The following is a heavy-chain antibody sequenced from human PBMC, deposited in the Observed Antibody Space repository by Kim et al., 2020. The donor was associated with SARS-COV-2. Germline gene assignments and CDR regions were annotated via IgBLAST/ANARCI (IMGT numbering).Heavy chain of an antibody. CDR1: GGSFSGYY. CDR3: NHYYYGMDV. CDR2: INHSGST. Sequence: SETLSLTCAVYGGSFSGYYWSWIRQPPGKGLEWIGEINHSGSTNYNPSLKSRVTISVDTSKNQFSLKLSSVTAADTAVYYCNHYYYGMDVWGQGTTVTVSS. J-gene: IGHJ6*02. V-gene: IGHV4-34*01.